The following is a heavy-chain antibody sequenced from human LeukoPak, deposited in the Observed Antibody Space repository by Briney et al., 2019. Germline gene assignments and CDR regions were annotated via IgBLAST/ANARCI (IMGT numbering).Heavy chain of an antibody. CDR1: GFTFSSYW. Sequence: PGGSLRLSCAASGFTFSSYWMHWVRQAPGKGLVWVSRINSDGSSTNYADSVKGRFTISRDNAKNTLYLQMNSLRAEDTAVYYCARDGSGSYHFDYWGQGTPVTVSS. J-gene: IGHJ4*02. CDR2: INSDGSST. V-gene: IGHV3-74*01. D-gene: IGHD1-26*01. CDR3: ARDGSGSYHFDY.